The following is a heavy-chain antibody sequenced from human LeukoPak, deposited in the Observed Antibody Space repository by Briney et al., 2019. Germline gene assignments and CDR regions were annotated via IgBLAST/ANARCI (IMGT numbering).Heavy chain of an antibody. D-gene: IGHD3-22*01. V-gene: IGHV1-2*02. CDR3: ARGPNYYDSSGYYGN. CDR2: INPNSGGT. Sequence: VSVKVSCKASGYTFTGYYMHWVRQAPGQGLEWMGWINPNSGGTNYAQKFQGRVTMTRDTSISTAYMELSRLRSDDTAVYYCARGPNYYDSSGYYGNWGQGTLVTVSS. CDR1: GYTFTGYY. J-gene: IGHJ4*02.